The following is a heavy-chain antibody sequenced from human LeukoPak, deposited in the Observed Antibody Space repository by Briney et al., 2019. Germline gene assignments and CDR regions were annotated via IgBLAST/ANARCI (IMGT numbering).Heavy chain of an antibody. CDR1: GGTFSSYA. J-gene: IGHJ5*02. V-gene: IGHV1-69*05. CDR2: IIPILGTA. D-gene: IGHD3-22*01. CDR3: ARDYYDSSGYYYVWFDP. Sequence: GASVKVSCKAPGGTFSSYAISWVRQAPGQGLEWMGGIIPILGTANYAQKFQGRVTITTDESTSTAYMELSSLRSEDTAVYYCARDYYDSSGYYYVWFDPWGQGTLVTVSS.